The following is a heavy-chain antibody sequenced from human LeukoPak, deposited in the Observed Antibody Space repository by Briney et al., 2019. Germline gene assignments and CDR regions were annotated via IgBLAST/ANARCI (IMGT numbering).Heavy chain of an antibody. D-gene: IGHD4-17*01. CDR2: ISSSATYI. CDR1: GFTFSSYT. Sequence: GGSLRLSCAGSGFTFSSYTMNWVRQAPGKRLEWVSSISSSATYIYYADSVRGRFTISRDDAKNSLFLHMNSLRAEDTAVYYCATWDDYGDYVAFEYWGQGTLVTVSS. V-gene: IGHV3-21*01. CDR3: ATWDDYGDYVAFEY. J-gene: IGHJ4*02.